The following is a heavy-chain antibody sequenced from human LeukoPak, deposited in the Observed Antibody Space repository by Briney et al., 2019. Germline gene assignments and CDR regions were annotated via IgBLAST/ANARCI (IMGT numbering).Heavy chain of an antibody. CDR2: IYYSGST. CDR1: GGSISSYY. J-gene: IGHJ4*02. Sequence: PAETLSLSCAVSGGSISSYYWSWIRQPPGRGLEWVGYIYYSGSTNYNPSLKSRVTISVDTSKNQFSLQLSSLTAADTAVYYCARSRGVFEWDLGYWGQGTLVTVST. D-gene: IGHD3-3*01. V-gene: IGHV4-59*01. CDR3: ARSRGVFEWDLGY.